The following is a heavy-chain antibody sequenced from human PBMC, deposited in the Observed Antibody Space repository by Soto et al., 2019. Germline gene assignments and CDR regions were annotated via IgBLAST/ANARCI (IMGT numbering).Heavy chain of an antibody. Sequence: QVTLKESGPVLVKPTETLTLTCTVSGFSLSNARMGVSWIRQPPGKALEWLAHIFSNDEKSYSTSLKSRLTISKDTSKSQVVLTMTNMDPVDTAPYYCARTIITIFGVVGIRAYPYYFDYWSQGTLVTVCS. V-gene: IGHV2-26*01. CDR2: IFSNDEK. D-gene: IGHD3-3*01. CDR1: GFSLSNARMG. CDR3: ARTIITIFGVVGIRAYPYYFDY. J-gene: IGHJ4*02.